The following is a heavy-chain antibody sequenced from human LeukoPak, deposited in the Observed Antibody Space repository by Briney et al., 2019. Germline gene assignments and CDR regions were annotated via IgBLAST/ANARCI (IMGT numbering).Heavy chain of an antibody. D-gene: IGHD6-6*01. J-gene: IGHJ4*02. V-gene: IGHV3-21*01. Sequence: GGSLRLSCAASGFTFSSYSMNWVRQAPGKGLEWVSSISSSSSYIYYADSVKGRFTISRDNAKNSLYLQMNSLRAEDTAVYYCVISIAARYYFDYWGQGTLVTVSP. CDR3: VISIAARYYFDY. CDR1: GFTFSSYS. CDR2: ISSSSSYI.